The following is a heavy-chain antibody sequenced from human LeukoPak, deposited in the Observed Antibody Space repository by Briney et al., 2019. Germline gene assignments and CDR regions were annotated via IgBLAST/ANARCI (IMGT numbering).Heavy chain of an antibody. D-gene: IGHD6-13*01. Sequence: SETLSLTCSVSGGSISSYHWSWIRQPPGKGLQWIGYIYYSGSTNYNPSLKSRVTISVDTSKNQFSLKLSSVTAADTAVYYCARGHSYSSSWDYWGQGTLVTVSS. CDR2: IYYSGST. CDR3: ARGHSYSSSWDY. CDR1: GGSISSYH. J-gene: IGHJ4*02. V-gene: IGHV4-59*01.